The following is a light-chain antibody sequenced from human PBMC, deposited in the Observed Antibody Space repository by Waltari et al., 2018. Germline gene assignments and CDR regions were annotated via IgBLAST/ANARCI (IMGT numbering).Light chain of an antibody. Sequence: QSALTQTATVSGSPGQSITISCTGTSSDVGTYNLVSWYQQHPGKAPTLIIYDVNKRPAGLSNRFSGSKSGNTASLTISGLQAADEADYYCCSYAGSAISVFGGGTKLTVL. V-gene: IGLV2-23*02. CDR3: CSYAGSAISV. CDR2: DVN. CDR1: SSDVGTYNL. J-gene: IGLJ2*01.